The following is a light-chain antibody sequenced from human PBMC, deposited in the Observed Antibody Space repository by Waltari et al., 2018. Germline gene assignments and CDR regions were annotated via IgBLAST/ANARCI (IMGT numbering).Light chain of an antibody. CDR1: SRDVGFYNY. CDR3: NSYTGSSSWV. CDR2: DVS. V-gene: IGLV2-14*01. Sequence: QSALTQPTSVSGSPGQSITISCTGTSRDVGFYNYVSWYQQYPGKVPQLLIYDVSDLPSGVSGRFSGPKSGNTASLTISGLQADDEADYYCNSYTGSSSWVFGGGTKLTIL. J-gene: IGLJ3*02.